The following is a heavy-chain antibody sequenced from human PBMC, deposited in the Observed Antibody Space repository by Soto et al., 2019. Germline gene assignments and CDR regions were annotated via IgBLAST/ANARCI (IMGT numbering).Heavy chain of an antibody. V-gene: IGHV3-9*01. Sequence: EVQLVESGGGLVQPGRSLRLSCVASGFTFADYAMHWVRQVPGKGLEWVAGISWDSGSIGYAGSVKGRCTISRDNAKKSLYLKMNSLRTEDTALYYCVKKVTIFGVITHDAFDIWGHGTMVTVSS. J-gene: IGHJ3*02. CDR1: GFTFADYA. D-gene: IGHD3-3*01. CDR3: VKKVTIFGVITHDAFDI. CDR2: ISWDSGSI.